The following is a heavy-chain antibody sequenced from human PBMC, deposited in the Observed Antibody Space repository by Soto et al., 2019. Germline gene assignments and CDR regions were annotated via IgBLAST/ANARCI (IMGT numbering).Heavy chain of an antibody. D-gene: IGHD2-21*01. CDR3: ERDYSTTAPFDY. CDR2: ISFDGSNK. CDR1: GFTFSIYT. V-gene: IGHV3-30-3*01. Sequence: QVQLVESGGGVVQPGRSLRLACAASGFTFSIYTFHWVRQAPGKGLAWVAVISFDGSNKYYGDSVKGRFTISRDNSKNTLYLQMNSLRVEDTAVYYCERDYSTTAPFDYWGQGTLVSVSS. J-gene: IGHJ4*02.